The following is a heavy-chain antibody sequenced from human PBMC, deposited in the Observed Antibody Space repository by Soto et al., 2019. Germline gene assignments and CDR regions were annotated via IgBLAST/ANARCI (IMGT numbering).Heavy chain of an antibody. CDR1: GFTFSSYG. D-gene: IGHD3-3*01. V-gene: IGHV3-30*18. J-gene: IGHJ5*02. CDR2: ISYDGSNK. Sequence: GGSLRLSCAASGFTFSSYGMHWVRQAPGKGLEWVAVISYDGSNKYYADSVKGRFTISRDNSKNTLYLQMNSLRAEDTAVYYCAKDGSYDFWSGYRNWFDPWGQGTLVTGSS. CDR3: AKDGSYDFWSGYRNWFDP.